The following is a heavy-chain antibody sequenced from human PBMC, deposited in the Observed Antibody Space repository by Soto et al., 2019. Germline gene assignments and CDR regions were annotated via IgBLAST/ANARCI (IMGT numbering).Heavy chain of an antibody. CDR3: AALPSTAQTLVPYHYYYGMDV. CDR2: IYYSGST. D-gene: IGHD4-17*01. CDR1: GGSISSGGYY. Sequence: SETLSLTCTVSGGSISSGGYYWSWIRQHPGKGLEWIGYIYYSGSTYYNPSLKGRVTISVDTSKNQFSLKLSSVTAADTAVYYCAALPSTAQTLVPYHYYYGMDVWGQGTTVTVSS. J-gene: IGHJ6*02. V-gene: IGHV4-31*03.